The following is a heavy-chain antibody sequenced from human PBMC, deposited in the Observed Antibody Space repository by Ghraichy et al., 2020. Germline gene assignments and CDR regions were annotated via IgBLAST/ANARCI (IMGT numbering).Heavy chain of an antibody. CDR3: ARDGRYFDQYYFDY. V-gene: IGHV3-21*01. CDR2: ISSSSSYI. J-gene: IGHJ4*02. Sequence: GGSLRLSCAASGFTFSSYSMNWVRQAPGKGLEWVSSISSSSSYIYYADSVKGRFTISRDNAKNSLYLQMNSLRAEDTAVYYCARDGRYFDQYYFDYWGQGTLVTVSS. D-gene: IGHD3-9*01. CDR1: GFTFSSYS.